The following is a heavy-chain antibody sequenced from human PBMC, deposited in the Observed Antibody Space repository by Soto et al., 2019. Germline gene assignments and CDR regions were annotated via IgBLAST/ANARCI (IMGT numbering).Heavy chain of an antibody. J-gene: IGHJ4*02. CDR3: ARSVGAALSDY. D-gene: IGHD1-26*01. CDR1: GYTFTSYA. CDR2: INVGNGNT. V-gene: IGHV1-3*01. Sequence: QVQLVQSGAEVKKPGASVKVSCEASGYTFTSYAIHWVRQAPGQRLEWMGWINVGNGNTNYSQKFQGRVTITRDTSASTAYMELSSLRSEDTAVYYCARSVGAALSDYWRQGTLVTVSS.